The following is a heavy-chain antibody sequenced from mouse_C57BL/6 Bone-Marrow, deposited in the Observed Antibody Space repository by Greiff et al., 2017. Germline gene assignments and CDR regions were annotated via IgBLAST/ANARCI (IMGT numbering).Heavy chain of an antibody. V-gene: IGHV1-82*01. CDR3: ARKNYGSSDYFDY. Sequence: QVQLQQSGPELVKPGASVKISCKASGYAFSSSWMNWVKQRPGKGLEWIGRIYPGDGDTNYNGKFKGKATLTADKSSSTAYMQLSSLTSGDSAVYFCARKNYGSSDYFDYWGQGTTLTVSS. CDR1: GYAFSSSW. CDR2: IYPGDGDT. J-gene: IGHJ2*01. D-gene: IGHD1-1*01.